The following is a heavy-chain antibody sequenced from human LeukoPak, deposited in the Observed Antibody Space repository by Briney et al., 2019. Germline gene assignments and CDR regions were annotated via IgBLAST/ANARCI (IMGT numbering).Heavy chain of an antibody. CDR1: GYTFTGYY. CDR2: INPNSGGT. CDR3: ARDYGGNSGWFDP. Sequence: ASVKVSCKASGYTFTGYYMHWVRQAPGQGLEWMGWINPNSGGTNYAQKFQGRVTMTRDTSISTAYMELSRLRSDDTAVYYCARDYGGNSGWFDPWGQGTLVTVSS. D-gene: IGHD4-23*01. V-gene: IGHV1-2*02. J-gene: IGHJ5*02.